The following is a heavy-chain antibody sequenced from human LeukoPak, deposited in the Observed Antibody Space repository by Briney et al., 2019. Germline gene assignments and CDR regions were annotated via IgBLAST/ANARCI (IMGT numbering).Heavy chain of an antibody. D-gene: IGHD5-18*01. J-gene: IGHJ5*02. CDR3: AKDQVDTAMVIWFDP. CDR2: ISGSGGST. V-gene: IGHV3-23*01. Sequence: GGSLRLSCAASGLTFSSYGMSWVRQAPGKGLEWVSAISGSGGSTYYADSVKGRFTISRDNSKNTLYLQMNSLRAEDTAVYYCAKDQVDTAMVIWFDPWGQGTLVTVSS. CDR1: GLTFSSYG.